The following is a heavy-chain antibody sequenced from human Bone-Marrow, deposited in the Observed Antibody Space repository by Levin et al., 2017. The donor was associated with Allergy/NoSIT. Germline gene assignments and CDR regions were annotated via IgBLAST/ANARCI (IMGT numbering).Heavy chain of an antibody. D-gene: IGHD2-15*01. CDR1: GFTLEDYA. CDR3: GKAGLYSVGPRCDH. J-gene: IGHJ1*01. V-gene: IGHV3-9*01. Sequence: GGSLRLSCATSGFTLEDYAMHWVRQAPGKGLEWVSGISWNSGSIGNADSVKGRFTISRDNAGNSLYLVMNSLRAQDTALYYCGKAGLYSVGPRCDHWGHGTLVTVSS. CDR2: ISWNSGSI.